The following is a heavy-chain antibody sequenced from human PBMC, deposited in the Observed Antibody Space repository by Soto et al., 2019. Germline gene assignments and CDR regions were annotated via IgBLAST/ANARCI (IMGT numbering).Heavy chain of an antibody. V-gene: IGHV4-34*01. D-gene: IGHD3-3*01. CDR2: INHSGST. Sequence: SETLSLTCAVYGGSFSGYYWSWIRQPPGKGLEWIGEINHSGSTNYNPSLKSRVTISVDTSKNQFSLKLSSVTAADTAVYYCARGRYDFWSGGSSHNWFDPWGQGTLVTVSS. CDR3: ARGRYDFWSGGSSHNWFDP. J-gene: IGHJ5*02. CDR1: GGSFSGYY.